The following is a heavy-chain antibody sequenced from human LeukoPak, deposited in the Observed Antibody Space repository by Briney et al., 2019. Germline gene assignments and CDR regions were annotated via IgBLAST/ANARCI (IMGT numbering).Heavy chain of an antibody. V-gene: IGHV4-31*03. Sequence: PSQTLSLTCTVSGGSISSGGYYWSWIRQHPGKGLEWIGYIYYSGSTYYNPSLKSRATISVDTSKNQFSLKLSSVTAADTAVYYCARDSSSGLDYWGQGTLVTVSS. CDR3: ARDSSSGLDY. CDR2: IYYSGST. CDR1: GGSISSGGYY. D-gene: IGHD6-13*01. J-gene: IGHJ4*02.